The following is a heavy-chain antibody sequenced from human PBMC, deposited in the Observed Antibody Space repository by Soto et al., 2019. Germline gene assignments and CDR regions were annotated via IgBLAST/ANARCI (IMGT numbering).Heavy chain of an antibody. J-gene: IGHJ3*02. Sequence: GGSLRLSCAASGFTFSNAWMNWVRQAPGKGLEWVGRIKSKTDGGTTDYAAPVKGRFTISRDDSKNTLYLQMNSLKTEDTAVYYCTTALWFGDDAFDIWGQGTMVTVSS. V-gene: IGHV3-15*07. D-gene: IGHD3-10*01. CDR1: GFTFSNAW. CDR3: TTALWFGDDAFDI. CDR2: IKSKTDGGTT.